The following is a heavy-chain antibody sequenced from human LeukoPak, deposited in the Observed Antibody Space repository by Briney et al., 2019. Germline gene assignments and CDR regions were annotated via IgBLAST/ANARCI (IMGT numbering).Heavy chain of an antibody. CDR3: TSDYGLYYYYMAL. V-gene: IGHV3-23*01. Sequence: PGGSLRLSCAGSDYAFYSYAMTWVRQAPGKGLEWVSAISGSGEGTYYSDSVKGRFTISRDNSKDMLYLQMNDLRAEDTAVYYCTSDYGLYYYYMALWGKGTRSPSP. CDR1: DYAFYSYA. D-gene: IGHD4/OR15-4a*01. J-gene: IGHJ6*03. CDR2: ISGSGEGT.